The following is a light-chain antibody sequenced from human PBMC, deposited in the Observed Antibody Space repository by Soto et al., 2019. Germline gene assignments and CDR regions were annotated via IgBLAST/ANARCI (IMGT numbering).Light chain of an antibody. CDR2: GAS. V-gene: IGKV3-20*01. Sequence: EIALTQCPGTLSLSPGERATLSCRASPSVSSSYLAWYQQKPGQAPRLLIYGASSRATGIPDRFSGSGSGTDFTLTISRLEPEDFAVYYCQQYGSSPFTFGPGTKVDIK. CDR3: QQYGSSPFT. J-gene: IGKJ3*01. CDR1: PSVSSSY.